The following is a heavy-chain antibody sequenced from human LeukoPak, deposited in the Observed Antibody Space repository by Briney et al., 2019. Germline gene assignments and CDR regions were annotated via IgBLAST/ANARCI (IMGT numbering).Heavy chain of an antibody. Sequence: PGGSLRLSCAAPGFTVSSNYMSWVRQAPGKGLEWVSVIYSGGSTYYADSVKGRFTISRDNSKNTLYLQMNSLRAEDTAVYYCARDLSGSLDYWGQGTLVTVSS. D-gene: IGHD3-10*01. CDR2: IYSGGST. J-gene: IGHJ4*02. V-gene: IGHV3-66*01. CDR3: ARDLSGSLDY. CDR1: GFTVSSNY.